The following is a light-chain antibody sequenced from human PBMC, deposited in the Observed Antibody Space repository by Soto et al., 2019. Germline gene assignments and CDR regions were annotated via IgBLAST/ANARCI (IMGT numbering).Light chain of an antibody. Sequence: QSVLTQPASVSGSPGQSITISCTGTSSDVGGYNYVSWYQHHPGKAPKLMIFDVSNRPSGVSNRFSGSKSGNTASLTISGLQHEDEADYYCSSYTTSNTRQIVIGTGTKLTVL. CDR3: SSYTTSNTRQIV. CDR2: DVS. J-gene: IGLJ1*01. V-gene: IGLV2-14*03. CDR1: SSDVGGYNY.